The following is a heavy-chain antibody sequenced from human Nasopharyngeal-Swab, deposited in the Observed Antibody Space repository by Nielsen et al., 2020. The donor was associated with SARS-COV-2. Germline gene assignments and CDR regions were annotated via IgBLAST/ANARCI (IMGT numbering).Heavy chain of an antibody. CDR1: GGSISSGGYY. J-gene: IGHJ4*02. CDR3: ARRGGLGDYYFDY. Sequence: LRPSCTVSGGSISSGGYYWSWIRQHPGKGLEWIGYIYYSGSTYYNPSLKSRVTISVDTSKNQFSLKLSSVTAADTAVYYCARRGGLGDYYFDYWGQGTLVTVSS. D-gene: IGHD6-19*01. V-gene: IGHV4-31*03. CDR2: IYYSGST.